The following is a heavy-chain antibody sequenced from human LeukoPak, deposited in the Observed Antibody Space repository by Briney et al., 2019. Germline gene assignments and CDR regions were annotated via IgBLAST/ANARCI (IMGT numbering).Heavy chain of an antibody. CDR3: ARESSSGWYGDY. CDR1: GYTFTSYG. Sequence: ASVKVSCKASGYTFTSYGISWVRQAPGQEPEWMGWISTYNDNSNFGQKFQGRVTMTTDTSTSTAYMELRSLRSDDTAVYYCARESSSGWYGDYWGQGTLVTVSS. D-gene: IGHD6-19*01. CDR2: ISTYNDNS. J-gene: IGHJ4*02. V-gene: IGHV1-18*01.